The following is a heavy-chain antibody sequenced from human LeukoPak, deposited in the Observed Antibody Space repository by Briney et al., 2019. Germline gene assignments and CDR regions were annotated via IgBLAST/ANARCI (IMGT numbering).Heavy chain of an antibody. V-gene: IGHV4-39*07. J-gene: IGHJ4*02. CDR1: GGSISSSRYY. Sequence: SETLSLTCTVSGGSISSSRYYWGWIRQPPGKGLEWIGEIGHSGSTNFNPSLESRVTISIDTSKNQFSLKLTSVTAADSAVYYCARGYDYLWGNYYFDSWGQGTLVTVSS. CDR2: IGHSGST. CDR3: ARGYDYLWGNYYFDS. D-gene: IGHD3-16*01.